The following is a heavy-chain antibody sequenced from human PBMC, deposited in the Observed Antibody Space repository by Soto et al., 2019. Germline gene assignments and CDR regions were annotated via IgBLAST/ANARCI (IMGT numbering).Heavy chain of an antibody. J-gene: IGHJ4*02. CDR3: AKEGGGPYRRDDS. Sequence: EVQLWESGGGLVQPGGSLRISCAASGFTFSSYAMSWVRQAPGKGLEWVSSISSSGGSTYFADSVKGRFTISRDNSKNPWYLKRRSLRVEEPAGYYCAKEGGGPYRRDDSGGQGTRSPSPQ. V-gene: IGHV3-23*01. CDR1: GFTFSSYA. D-gene: IGHD1-1*01. CDR2: ISSSGGST.